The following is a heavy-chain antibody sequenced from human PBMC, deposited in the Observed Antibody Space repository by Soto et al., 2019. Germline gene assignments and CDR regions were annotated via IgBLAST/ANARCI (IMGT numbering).Heavy chain of an antibody. J-gene: IGHJ4*02. CDR3: EAIWYDFWSGYSF. Sequence: XESLSLSCAASGFTFSSYAMSGVRQAPGKGLEWVSAISGSGGSTYYADSVKGRFTISRDNSKNTLYLQMNSLRAEDTAVYYCEAIWYDFWSGYSFWGQGTLVTVSS. CDR1: GFTFSSYA. CDR2: ISGSGGST. V-gene: IGHV3-23*01. D-gene: IGHD3-3*01.